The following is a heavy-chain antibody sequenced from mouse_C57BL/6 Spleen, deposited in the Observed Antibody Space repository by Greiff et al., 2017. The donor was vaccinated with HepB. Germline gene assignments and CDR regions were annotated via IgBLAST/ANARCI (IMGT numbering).Heavy chain of an antibody. CDR1: GYTFTNYW. D-gene: IGHD1-1*01. J-gene: IGHJ1*03. Sequence: QVQLQQSGAELVRPGTSVKMSCKASGYTFTNYWIGWAKQRPGHGLAWIGDIYPGGGYTNYNEKFKGKATLTADKASSTAYMQFSSLTSEDSAIYDCARWAAYGSSRYFEVWGTGTTVTVSS. CDR2: IYPGGGYT. CDR3: ARWAAYGSSRYFEV. V-gene: IGHV1-63*01.